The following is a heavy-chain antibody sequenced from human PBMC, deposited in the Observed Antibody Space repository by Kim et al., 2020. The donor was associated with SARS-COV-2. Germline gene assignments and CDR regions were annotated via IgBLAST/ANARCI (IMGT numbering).Heavy chain of an antibody. D-gene: IGHD2-15*01. V-gene: IGHV1-69*13. Sequence: SVKVSCKASGGTFSSYAISWVRQAPGQGLEWMGGIIPIFGIANYAQKFQGRVTITADESTSTAYMELSSLRSEDTAVYYCARGARWIEYCSGGSCYETLDYWGQGTLVTVSS. J-gene: IGHJ4*02. CDR1: GGTFSSYA. CDR2: IIPIFGIA. CDR3: ARGARWIEYCSGGSCYETLDY.